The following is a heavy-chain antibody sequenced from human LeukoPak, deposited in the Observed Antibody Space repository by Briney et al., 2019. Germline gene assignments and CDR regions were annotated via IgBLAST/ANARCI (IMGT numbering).Heavy chain of an antibody. CDR3: ARGHKGLEF. V-gene: IGHV3-7*03. Sequence: GGSLRLSCEVSGFIFSTYWMTCVRQAPGKRLEWVATMTRDGNEKYYVDSVKGRFTISRDNAKDSLCLQMNSLRAEDTAVYYCARGHKGLEFWGRGTTVTVFS. CDR1: GFIFSTYW. J-gene: IGHJ6*02. CDR2: MTRDGNEK.